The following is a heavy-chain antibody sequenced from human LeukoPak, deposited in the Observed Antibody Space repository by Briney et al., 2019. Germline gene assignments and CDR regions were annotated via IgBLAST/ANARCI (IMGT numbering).Heavy chain of an antibody. V-gene: IGHV4-31*03. CDR3: ARSDQRWLYSDY. D-gene: IGHD5-24*01. CDR1: GGSISSGGYY. J-gene: IGHJ4*02. Sequence: NPSETLSLTCTVSGGSISSGGYYWTWIRQHPGKGLEWIGYIYYTGSTFFNPSLKSRVIISVDTPKNQFSLKLSSVTAADTAVYYCARSDQRWLYSDYWGQGTLVTVSS. CDR2: IYYTGST.